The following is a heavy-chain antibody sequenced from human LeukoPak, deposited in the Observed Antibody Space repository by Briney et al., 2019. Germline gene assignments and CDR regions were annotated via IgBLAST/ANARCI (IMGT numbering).Heavy chain of an antibody. D-gene: IGHD6-19*01. CDR2: INHSGST. J-gene: IGHJ5*02. CDR1: GGSFSGDY. CDR3: ARGGVQWNWFDP. Sequence: PSETLSLTCAVYGGSFSGDYWSWIRQPPGKGLEWIGEINHSGSTNYNPSLKSRVTISVDTSKNQFSLKLSSVTAADKAVYYCARGGVQWNWFDPWGQGTLVTVSS. V-gene: IGHV4-34*01.